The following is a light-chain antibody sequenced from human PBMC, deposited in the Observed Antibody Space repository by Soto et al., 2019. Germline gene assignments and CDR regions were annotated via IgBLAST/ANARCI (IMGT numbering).Light chain of an antibody. CDR3: HQCGTSP. CDR1: HSVSSNY. V-gene: IGKV3-20*01. Sequence: EIVVTQSPGTLSLSKGERATLSCRASHSVSSNYLAWYQQKPGHAPRLLIYASSSRAASIPDRFSGRGSGTEFTLTSSRLDAEVSAEYYHHQCGTSPFGGGTKVDIK. J-gene: IGKJ4*01. CDR2: ASS.